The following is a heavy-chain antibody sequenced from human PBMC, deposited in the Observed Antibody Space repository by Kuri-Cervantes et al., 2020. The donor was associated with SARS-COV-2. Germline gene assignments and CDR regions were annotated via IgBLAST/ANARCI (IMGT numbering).Heavy chain of an antibody. CDR3: ARRAVAGNAFDI. CDR2: IHPGDSDT. V-gene: IGHV5-51*01. CDR1: GYSFTSYW. Sequence: GGSLRLSCKGSGYSFTSYWIGWVRQMPGKGLEWMGIIHPGDSDTRYSPSFQGQVTISADKSISTAYLQWSSLKASDTAMYYCARRAVAGNAFDIWGQGTMVTVSS. D-gene: IGHD6-19*01. J-gene: IGHJ3*02.